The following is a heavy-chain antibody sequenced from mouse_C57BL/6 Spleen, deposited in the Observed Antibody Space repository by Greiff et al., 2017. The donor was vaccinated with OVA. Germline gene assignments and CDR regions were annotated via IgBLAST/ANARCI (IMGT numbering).Heavy chain of an antibody. V-gene: IGHV1-39*01. J-gene: IGHJ4*01. CDR3: ARNGNYVGYYAMDY. CDR1: GYSFTDYN. D-gene: IGHD2-1*01. Sequence: EVKLQESGPELVKPGASVKISCKASGYSFTDYNMNWVKQSNGKSLEWIGVINPNYGTTSYNQKFKGKATLTVDQSSSTAYMQLNSLTSEDSAVYYCARNGNYVGYYAMDYWGQGTSVTVSS. CDR2: INPNYGTT.